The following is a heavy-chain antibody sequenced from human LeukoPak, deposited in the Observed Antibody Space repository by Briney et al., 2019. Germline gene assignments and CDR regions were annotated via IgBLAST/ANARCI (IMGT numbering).Heavy chain of an antibody. CDR1: GGSISSYY. D-gene: IGHD2/OR15-2a*01. Sequence: PSETLSLTCPVSGGSISSYYWSWIRQPPGKGLEWIGYIYYSGSTNYNPSLKSRVTISVDTSKNQFSLKLSSVTAADTAVYYCARFYTNWFDPWGQGTLVTVSS. V-gene: IGHV4-59*01. CDR2: IYYSGST. CDR3: ARFYTNWFDP. J-gene: IGHJ5*02.